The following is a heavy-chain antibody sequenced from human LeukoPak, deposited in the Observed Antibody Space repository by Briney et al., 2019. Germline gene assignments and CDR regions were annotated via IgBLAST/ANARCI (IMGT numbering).Heavy chain of an antibody. J-gene: IGHJ4*02. D-gene: IGHD3-22*01. CDR3: AKMIYEYYYDSSGYRVYDY. CDR2: FDPEDGET. Sequence: ASVKVSCKVSGYTLTELSMHWVRQAPGKGLEWMGGFDPEDGETIYAQKFQDRVTMTEDTSTDTAYMELSSLRSEDTAVYYCAKMIYEYYYDSSGYRVYDYWGQGTLVTVSS. CDR1: GYTLTELS. V-gene: IGHV1-24*01.